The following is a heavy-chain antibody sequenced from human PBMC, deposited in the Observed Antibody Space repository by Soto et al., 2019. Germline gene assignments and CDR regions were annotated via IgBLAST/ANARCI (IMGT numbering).Heavy chain of an antibody. CDR3: AREVCNSITCYSDC. CDR2: IGPYSGNT. CDR1: GYTFADYY. D-gene: IGHD3-3*02. J-gene: IGHJ4*03. V-gene: IGHV1-18*04. Sequence: VASVKVSCKASGYTFADYYLHWVRQAPGQGLEWMGWIGPYSGNTRYAQKFQGRVTMTTDTSTRTAYMELRSLRSDDTAVYYCAREVCNSITCYSDCWGQGTLVTVSS.